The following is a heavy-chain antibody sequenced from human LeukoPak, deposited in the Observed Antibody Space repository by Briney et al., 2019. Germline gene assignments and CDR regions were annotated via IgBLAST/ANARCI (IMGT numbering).Heavy chain of an antibody. D-gene: IGHD3-10*01. Sequence: GGSLRLSCAASGFTFTNYTMNWVRQAPGKGLEWVSYISNSSTTIYYADSVKGRFTISRDNAKNSLYLQMNSLRAEDTAVYYCAKDYYGSGSPRGGGFDYWGQGTLVTVSS. CDR1: GFTFTNYT. CDR3: AKDYYGSGSPRGGGFDY. J-gene: IGHJ4*02. CDR2: ISNSSTTI. V-gene: IGHV3-48*01.